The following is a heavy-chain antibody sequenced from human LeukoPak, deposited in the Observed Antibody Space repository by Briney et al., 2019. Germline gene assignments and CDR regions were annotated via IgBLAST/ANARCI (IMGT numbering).Heavy chain of an antibody. CDR1: GFTFSTYG. CDR3: ARGSYGDYVFDY. V-gene: IGHV3-33*01. Sequence: PGGSLRLSCAASGFTFSTYGMHWVRQAPGKGLEWVAVIWYDGSNKYYADSVKGRFTISRDNSKNTLYLQMNSLRAEATAVYYCARGSYGDYVFDYWGQRTLVTVSS. CDR2: IWYDGSNK. D-gene: IGHD4-17*01. J-gene: IGHJ4*02.